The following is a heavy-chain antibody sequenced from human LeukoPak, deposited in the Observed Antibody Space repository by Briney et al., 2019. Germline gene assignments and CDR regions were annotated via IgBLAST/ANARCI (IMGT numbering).Heavy chain of an antibody. CDR2: IYSGGTT. CDR3: ASCNTTISAAGFLGVFDY. D-gene: IGHD6-13*01. V-gene: IGHV3-53*01. Sequence: GGSLRLSCAASGFTFSGNYMSWVRQAPGKGLEWVSVIYSGGTTYYADAVKGRFTISRDNSKNTVYLQMNSLRADDTAIYYCASCNTTISAAGFLGVFDYWGQGTLVTVSS. J-gene: IGHJ4*02. CDR1: GFTFSGNY.